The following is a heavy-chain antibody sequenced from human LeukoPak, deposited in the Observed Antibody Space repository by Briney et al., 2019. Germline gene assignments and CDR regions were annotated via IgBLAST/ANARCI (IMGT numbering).Heavy chain of an antibody. Sequence: ASVKVSCKASGYTFTSSDINWVRQATGQGLEWVGWMNTNNGNTGYAQKFQGRVTMTRNTSISTAYMELSSLTSEDTAGYYCARAGGGSSWYSVLDYWGQGTLVTVSS. D-gene: IGHD6-13*01. CDR1: GYTFTSSD. J-gene: IGHJ4*02. V-gene: IGHV1-8*01. CDR3: ARAGGGSSWYSVLDY. CDR2: MNTNNGNT.